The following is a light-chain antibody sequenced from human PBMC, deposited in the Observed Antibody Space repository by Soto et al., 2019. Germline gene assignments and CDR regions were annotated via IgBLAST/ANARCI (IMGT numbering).Light chain of an antibody. CDR3: SSWSSSSTRV. J-gene: IGLJ3*02. CDR1: SSDVGGYNY. CDR2: DVN. Sequence: QSALSQPASVSGSPGQSITISCTGTSSDVGGYNYVSWYQQHPGTAPKLMIYDVNKRPSGVSDRFSGSKSGNTASLTISGLQAEDEADYQCSSWSSSSTRVFGGGTKVTVL. V-gene: IGLV2-14*01.